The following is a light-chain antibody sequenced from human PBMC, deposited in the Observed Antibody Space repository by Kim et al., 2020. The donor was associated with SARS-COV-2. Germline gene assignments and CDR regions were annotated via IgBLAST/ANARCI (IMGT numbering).Light chain of an antibody. J-gene: IGKJ2*01. Sequence: DIQMTQSPSTLSASVGDRVTITCRASQSIDSWLAWYQQNPGKAPKLLIYKASSLEIGVPSRFSGSGSGTEFTLIISSLQPDDFGTYYCQQYNSYSYTFGQGTKLEI. V-gene: IGKV1-5*03. CDR3: QQYNSYSYT. CDR1: QSIDSW. CDR2: KAS.